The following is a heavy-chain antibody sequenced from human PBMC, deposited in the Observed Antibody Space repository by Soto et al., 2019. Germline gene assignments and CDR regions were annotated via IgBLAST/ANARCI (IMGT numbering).Heavy chain of an antibody. V-gene: IGHV3-23*01. CDR3: AKTRRFLEWLSAFDI. CDR2: ISGSGGTT. CDR1: GFTFSSYA. J-gene: IGHJ3*02. D-gene: IGHD3-3*01. Sequence: EVQLLESGGGLEQPGGSLRLSCAASGFTFSSYAMSWVRQAAGKGLEWVSTISGSGGTTYYADSVKGRFTISRDNSKNTLYLQMNSVRAEDTAVYYCAKTRRFLEWLSAFDIWGQGTMVTVSS.